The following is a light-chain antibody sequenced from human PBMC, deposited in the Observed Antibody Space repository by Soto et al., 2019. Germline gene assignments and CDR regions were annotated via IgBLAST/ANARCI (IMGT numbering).Light chain of an antibody. Sequence: DIQMTQSPPSVSASVGDRVTITCRASQDIGNNLGWYQQTPGNAPRRLIYAASSLQSGVPSRFSGSGSGTEFTLTISRLEPEDFAVYYCQQYGSSPFFGGGTKVDIK. CDR3: QQYGSSPF. J-gene: IGKJ4*01. CDR2: AAS. CDR1: QDIGNN. V-gene: IGKV1-17*01.